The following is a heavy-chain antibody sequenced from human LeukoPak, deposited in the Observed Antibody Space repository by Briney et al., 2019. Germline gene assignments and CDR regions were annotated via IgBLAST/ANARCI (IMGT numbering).Heavy chain of an antibody. CDR3: ARAAEAVPAAIWFDY. Sequence: GASVKVSCKASGGTFSSYAISWVRQAPGQGLEWMGGIIPIFGTANYAQKFQGRVTITADESTSTAYMELSSLRSEDTAVYYCARAAEAVPAAIWFDYWGQGTLVTVSS. CDR2: IIPIFGTA. V-gene: IGHV1-69*13. CDR1: GGTFSSYA. J-gene: IGHJ4*02. D-gene: IGHD2-2*02.